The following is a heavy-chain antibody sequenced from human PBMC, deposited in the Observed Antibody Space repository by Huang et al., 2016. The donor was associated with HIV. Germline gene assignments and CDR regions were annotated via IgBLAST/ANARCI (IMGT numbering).Heavy chain of an antibody. CDR2: IYYSGSA. CDR3: ARSSSWSFDH. D-gene: IGHD6-19*01. CDR1: GGSISSSSYY. Sequence: QLQLQESGPGLLKPSETLSLTCTVSGGSISSSSYYWGWIRQPPGRGLEWIANIYYSGSAYYTPSLNSRVTIFVDTSKNQFSLKLDSVAATDTAVYYCARSSSWSFDHWGQGMLVTVSS. V-gene: IGHV4-39*01. J-gene: IGHJ4*02.